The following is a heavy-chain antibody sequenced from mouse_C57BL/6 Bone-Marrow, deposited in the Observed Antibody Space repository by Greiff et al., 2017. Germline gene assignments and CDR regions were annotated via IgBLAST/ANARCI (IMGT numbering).Heavy chain of an antibody. CDR3: ARDLDGYAMDY. Sequence: DVHLVESGGGLVKPGGSLKLSCAASGFTFSSYAMSWVRQTPEKRLEWVATISDGGSYTYYPDNVKGRFTISRDNAKNNLYLQMSHLKSEDTAMYYCARDLDGYAMDYWGQGTSVTVSS. CDR2: ISDGGSYT. CDR1: GFTFSSYA. J-gene: IGHJ4*01. V-gene: IGHV5-4*01.